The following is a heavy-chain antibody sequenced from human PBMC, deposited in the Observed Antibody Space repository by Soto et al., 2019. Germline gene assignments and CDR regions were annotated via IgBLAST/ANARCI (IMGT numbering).Heavy chain of an antibody. J-gene: IGHJ5*02. CDR2: VYYIGRT. Sequence: QVQLQESGPGLVKPSETLSLTCTVSGGSVSSGSFYWSWIRQPPGMGLEWIGFVYYIGRTNYNPSLKSRVAISVDTSKNQFSLKLSSVTAADTAVDYCAAGYSNSLFDPGGQGTLVTVSS. CDR1: GGSVSSGSFY. CDR3: AAGYSNSLFDP. V-gene: IGHV4-61*01. D-gene: IGHD6-13*01.